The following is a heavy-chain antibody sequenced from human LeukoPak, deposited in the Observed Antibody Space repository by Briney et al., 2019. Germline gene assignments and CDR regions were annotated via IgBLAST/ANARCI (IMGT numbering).Heavy chain of an antibody. Sequence: PGGSLRLSCAASGFTFSNAWMSWVRQAPGKGLEWVGRIKSKTDGGTTDYAAPAKGRFTISRDDSKNTLYLQMNSLKTEDTAVYYCTTDPLLATITGDAFDIWGQGTMVTVSS. CDR1: GFTFSNAW. CDR2: IKSKTDGGTT. V-gene: IGHV3-15*01. D-gene: IGHD5-24*01. J-gene: IGHJ3*02. CDR3: TTDPLLATITGDAFDI.